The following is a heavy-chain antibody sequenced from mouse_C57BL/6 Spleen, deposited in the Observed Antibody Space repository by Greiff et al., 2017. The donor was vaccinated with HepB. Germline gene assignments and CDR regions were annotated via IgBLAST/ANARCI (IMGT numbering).Heavy chain of an antibody. CDR1: GYAFSSYW. CDR3: ATIYYDYAGWYFDV. D-gene: IGHD2-4*01. V-gene: IGHV1-80*01. J-gene: IGHJ1*03. CDR2: IYPGDGDT. Sequence: VQLQQSGAELVKPGASVKISCKASGYAFSSYWMNWVKQRPGKGLEWIGQIYPGDGDTNYNGKFKGKATLTADKSSSTAYMQLSSLTSEDSAVYFCATIYYDYAGWYFDVWGTGTTVTVSS.